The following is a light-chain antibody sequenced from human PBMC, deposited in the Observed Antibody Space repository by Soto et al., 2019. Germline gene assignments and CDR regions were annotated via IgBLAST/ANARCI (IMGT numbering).Light chain of an antibody. J-gene: IGLJ3*02. CDR2: SNF. V-gene: IGLV1-40*01. CDR3: QAYDNHLSGWV. CDR1: SSNIGQDYD. Sequence: QAVLTQPPSVSGAPGQGVTISCTGSSSNIGQDYDVHWYQQLPGAAPRLLIYSNFNRPSGVPYRFSGSKSGSSASLVITGLQAEDEADYYCQAYDNHLSGWVFGGGTKLTVL.